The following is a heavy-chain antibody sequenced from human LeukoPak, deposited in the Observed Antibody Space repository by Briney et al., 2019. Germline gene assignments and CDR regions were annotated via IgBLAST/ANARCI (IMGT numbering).Heavy chain of an antibody. CDR2: IYSGGST. CDR1: GFTVSSNY. Sequence: GGSLRLSCAASGFTVSSNYMSWVRQAPGEGLEWVSVIYSGGSTYYADSVKGRFTISRDNSKNTLYLQMNSLRAEDTAVYYCARGGVQYSHDAFDIWGQGTMVTVSS. D-gene: IGHD2-15*01. J-gene: IGHJ3*02. V-gene: IGHV3-53*01. CDR3: ARGGVQYSHDAFDI.